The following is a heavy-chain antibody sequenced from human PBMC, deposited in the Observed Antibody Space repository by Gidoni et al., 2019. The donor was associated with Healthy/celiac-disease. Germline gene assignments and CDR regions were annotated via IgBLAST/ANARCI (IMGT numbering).Heavy chain of an antibody. CDR3: ARVPSSYYYDSSGYYPPSY. J-gene: IGHJ4*02. CDR2: ISYDGSNK. CDR1: GFTFSRYA. V-gene: IGHV3-30-3*01. Sequence: QVQLVESGGGVVQPGRSLSLSCAASGFTFSRYAMHWVRQAPGKGLEWVAVISYDGSNKYYADSVKGRFTISRDNSKNTLYLQMNSLRAEDTAVYYCARVPSSYYYDSSGYYPPSYWGQGTLVTVSS. D-gene: IGHD3-22*01.